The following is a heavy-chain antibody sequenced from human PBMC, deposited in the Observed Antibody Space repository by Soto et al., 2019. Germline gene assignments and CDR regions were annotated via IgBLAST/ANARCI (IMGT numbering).Heavy chain of an antibody. D-gene: IGHD6-19*01. CDR1: GYTFTKFG. CDR2: ISPYNGNT. J-gene: IGHJ4*02. V-gene: IGHV1-18*01. CDR3: AREEVAGTGGDY. Sequence: QVQLVQSGAEVKKPGASVKVSFKPYGYTFTKFGISWVRLARGLGLEWMGWISPYNGNTNYAQKLQGRVTMTTDTSTTTAYMELRSLRSDDTAVYYCAREEVAGTGGDYWGQGTLVTVSS.